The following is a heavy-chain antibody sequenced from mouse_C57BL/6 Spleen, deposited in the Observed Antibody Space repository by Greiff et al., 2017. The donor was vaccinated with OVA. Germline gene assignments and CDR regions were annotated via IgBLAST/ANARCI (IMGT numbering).Heavy chain of an antibody. D-gene: IGHD2-1*01. V-gene: IGHV6-3*01. Sequence: EVQLQESGGGLVQPGGSMKLSCVASGFTFSNYWMNWVRQSPEKGLEWVAQIRLKSDNYATHYAESVKGRFTISRDDSKSSVYLPMNNLRAEDTGIYSCTRDYGNYVPLGFAYWGQGTLVTVSA. CDR2: IRLKSDNYAT. CDR3: TRDYGNYVPLGFAY. J-gene: IGHJ3*01. CDR1: GFTFSNYW.